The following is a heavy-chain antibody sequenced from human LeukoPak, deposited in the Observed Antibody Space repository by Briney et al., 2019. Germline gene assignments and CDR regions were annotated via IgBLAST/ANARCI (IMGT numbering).Heavy chain of an antibody. CDR3: VRLSGYAYYYFGMDV. CDR2: IYYSGST. J-gene: IGHJ6*02. V-gene: IGHV4-59*08. Sequence: SETLSLTCTVSGGSISSYYWSWIRQPPGKGLEWIGYIYYSGSTNYNPSLKSRVTISVDTSKNQFSLKLSSVTAADTAVYYCVRLSGYAYYYFGMDVWGQGTTVTVSS. D-gene: IGHD5-12*01. CDR1: GGSISSYY.